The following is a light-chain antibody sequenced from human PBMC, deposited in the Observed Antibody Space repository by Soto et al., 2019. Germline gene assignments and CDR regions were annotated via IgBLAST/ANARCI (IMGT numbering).Light chain of an antibody. Sequence: EIVMTQSPATLSVSPGEGATLSCRASQSVSISLAWYQHKPGQAPRLLIHGASTRASGIPPKFSGSGSGTEFTLTISRLQSEDYAVYFCQKYHVWPKWTFGQGTRLEIK. J-gene: IGKJ5*01. CDR1: QSVSIS. V-gene: IGKV3D-15*01. CDR3: QKYHVWPKWT. CDR2: GAS.